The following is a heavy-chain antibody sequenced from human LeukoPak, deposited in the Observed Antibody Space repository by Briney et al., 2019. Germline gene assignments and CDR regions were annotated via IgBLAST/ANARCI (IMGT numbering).Heavy chain of an antibody. D-gene: IGHD5-18*01. J-gene: IGHJ3*02. Sequence: GGSLRHSCAASGFTFISYSMNWVRQPPGKGLEWVSSISSSSSYIYYADSLKGRFTISRDNAKNSMYLQMNSLRADDTAEYYCARDRGYNAFDIWGQGTMVTVSS. CDR1: GFTFISYS. CDR2: ISSSSSYI. V-gene: IGHV3-21*01. CDR3: ARDRGYNAFDI.